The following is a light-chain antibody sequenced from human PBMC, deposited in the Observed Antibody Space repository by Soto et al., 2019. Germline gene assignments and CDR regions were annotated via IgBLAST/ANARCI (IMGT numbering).Light chain of an antibody. CDR3: QQSYSKGRT. CDR2: GAS. V-gene: IGKV1-39*01. J-gene: IGKJ2*01. Sequence: DIQMTQSPSSLSAFVGDTVTITCRASQSINNYLNWYQLKPGKAPKLLIFGASNLKSGVPSRFNANGSVTDFSLTITSLQPEDFATYYCQQSYSKGRTFGQGTRL. CDR1: QSINNY.